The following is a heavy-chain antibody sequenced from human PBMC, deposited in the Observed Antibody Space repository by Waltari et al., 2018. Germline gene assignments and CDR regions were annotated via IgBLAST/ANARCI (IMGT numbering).Heavy chain of an antibody. CDR1: GYTFSNFG. CDR2: IRVYSGNA. Sequence: QVQLVQSGAEVKKPGASVKVSCKASGYTFSNFGSNWVRQAPGQGRGWMGWIRVYSGNANYVHGLQGRVTMTTDTSTGTAYLELRGLRSDDTAVYYCARGGGPRTIVALPFDYWGQGTLVTVSS. V-gene: IGHV1-18*01. J-gene: IGHJ4*02. CDR3: ARGGGPRTIVALPFDY. D-gene: IGHD5-12*01.